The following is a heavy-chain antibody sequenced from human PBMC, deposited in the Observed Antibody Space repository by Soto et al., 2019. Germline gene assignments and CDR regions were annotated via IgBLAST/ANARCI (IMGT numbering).Heavy chain of an antibody. Sequence: PGGSLRLSCAASGFTFSSYSMNWVRQAPGKGLEWVSSISSSSSYIYYADSVKGRFTISRDNAKNSLYLQMNSLRAEDTAVYYCARELRFLEWPSYAFDIWGQGTMVTVSS. CDR1: GFTFSSYS. CDR2: ISSSSSYI. V-gene: IGHV3-21*01. D-gene: IGHD3-3*01. J-gene: IGHJ3*02. CDR3: ARELRFLEWPSYAFDI.